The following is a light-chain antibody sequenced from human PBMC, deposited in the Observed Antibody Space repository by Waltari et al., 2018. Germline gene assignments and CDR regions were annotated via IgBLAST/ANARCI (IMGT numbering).Light chain of an antibody. Sequence: QSALTQPASVSGSPGQSITVSCIGTSNDIGRYNFVSWFQQHPGRAPKLIIYDVSERPVWFSDRFSGSKSGSTASLTISGLQAEDEADYYCLSYAGSNSFAFGGGTRVTVL. CDR2: DVS. CDR3: LSYAGSNSFA. J-gene: IGLJ2*01. V-gene: IGLV2-23*02. CDR1: SNDIGRYNF.